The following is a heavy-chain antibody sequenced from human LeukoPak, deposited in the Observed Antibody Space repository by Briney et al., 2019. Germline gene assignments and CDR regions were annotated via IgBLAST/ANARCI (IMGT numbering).Heavy chain of an antibody. V-gene: IGHV4-34*01. CDR3: ARRRFLRFRPYYFDV. J-gene: IGHJ4*02. Sequence: SESLFLTCAVYGGSFSGYYWSWIRQPPGKGLEWIGEINHSGSTNYNPSLKSRVTISVDTSKNQFSLKLSSVTAADTAVYYCARRRFLRFRPYYFDVWGQGTLVTVSS. CDR2: INHSGST. CDR1: GGSFSGYY. D-gene: IGHD3-3*01.